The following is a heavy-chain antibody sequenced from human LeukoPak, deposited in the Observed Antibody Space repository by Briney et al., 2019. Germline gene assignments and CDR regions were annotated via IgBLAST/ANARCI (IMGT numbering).Heavy chain of an antibody. J-gene: IGHJ4*02. CDR1: GGSISTDY. V-gene: IGHV4-59*01. Sequence: SETLSLTCTVSGGSISTDYWRWIRQPAGEGLEWISHFYYSGSPDYNPSLRGRVTISVDTSKNQFSLRLSSVTAADTAVYYCARDRSDGSGYYGYYFDYWGQGTLVSVSS. D-gene: IGHD3-22*01. CDR2: FYYSGSP. CDR3: ARDRSDGSGYYGYYFDY.